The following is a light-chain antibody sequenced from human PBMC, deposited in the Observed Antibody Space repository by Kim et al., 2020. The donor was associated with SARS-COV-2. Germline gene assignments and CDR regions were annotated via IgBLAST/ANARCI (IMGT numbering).Light chain of an antibody. V-gene: IGKV1-27*01. J-gene: IGKJ1*01. CDR1: QGIIKS. Sequence: AFVGDRVTITCRASQGIIKSLAWYQQKPGKVPKGLIYSASALQSGVPSRFSGSGSGTDFTLTISSLQPEDVATYYCQKYNAAPWTFGQGTKVDIK. CDR3: QKYNAAPWT. CDR2: SAS.